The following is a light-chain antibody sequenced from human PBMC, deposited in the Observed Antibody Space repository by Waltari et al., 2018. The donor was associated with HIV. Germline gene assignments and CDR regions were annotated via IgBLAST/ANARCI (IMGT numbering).Light chain of an antibody. CDR2: GAS. Sequence: EIVLTQSPGTLSLSPGERATLSCRASQSVSSSYLAWYQQKPGQAPRLLIYGASSRATGIPDRFSGSGSGTDFTLTISRLEPEDFAVYYCQQYGSSPPLGVLTFGGGTKVEIK. CDR3: QQYGSSPPLGVLT. CDR1: QSVSSSY. J-gene: IGKJ4*01. V-gene: IGKV3-20*01.